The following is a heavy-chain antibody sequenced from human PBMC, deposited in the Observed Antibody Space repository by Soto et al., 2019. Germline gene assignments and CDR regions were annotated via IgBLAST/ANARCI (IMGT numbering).Heavy chain of an antibody. D-gene: IGHD5-12*01. CDR1: GFTLSNYW. CDR3: SRRVLGYKPIDG. V-gene: IGHV3-74*01. Sequence: EVQLVESGGDLVQPGGSLRLSCAASGFTLSNYWMHWVRQAPGKGLVWVSRIKSDGSSRSYADSVKGRFTISRDNAKNTLYLQMHSLGAEETAVEYFSRRVLGYKPIDGWGQGTTVTVSS. CDR2: IKSDGSSR. J-gene: IGHJ6*02.